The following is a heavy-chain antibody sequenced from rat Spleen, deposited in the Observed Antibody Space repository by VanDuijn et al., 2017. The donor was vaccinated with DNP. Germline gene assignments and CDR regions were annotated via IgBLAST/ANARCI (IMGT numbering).Heavy chain of an antibody. CDR1: GFTFSDYY. J-gene: IGHJ1*01. V-gene: IGHV5-25*01. D-gene: IGHD1-4*01. Sequence: EVQLVESGGGLVQIGRSMKLSCSASGFTFSDYYMAWVRQAPMKGLEWVASISTGSGGSTYYPESAKGRFTISRDNAENTLYLQINSLRSEDTATYYCARGSGGVRWYFDFWGPGTMVTVSS. CDR3: ARGSGGVRWYFDF. CDR2: ISTGSGGST.